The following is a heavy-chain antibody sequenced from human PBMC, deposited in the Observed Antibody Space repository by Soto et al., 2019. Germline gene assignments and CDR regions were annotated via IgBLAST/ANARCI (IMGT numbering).Heavy chain of an antibody. CDR3: ARDLGYYDSSGLYYFDY. Sequence: ASVKVSCKASGYTFTSYGISWVRQAPAQGLEWMGWISAYNGNTNYAQKLQGRVTMTTDTSTSTAYMELRSLRSDDTAVYYCARDLGYYDSSGLYYFDYWRQGTLVTVSS. CDR2: ISAYNGNT. V-gene: IGHV1-18*01. J-gene: IGHJ4*02. CDR1: GYTFTSYG. D-gene: IGHD3-22*01.